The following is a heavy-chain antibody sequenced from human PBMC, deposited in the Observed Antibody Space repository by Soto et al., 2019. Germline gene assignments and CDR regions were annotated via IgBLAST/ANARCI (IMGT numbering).Heavy chain of an antibody. Sequence: SETLRLTCAVSGGSISSSNWWSWVRQPPGKGLEWIGEIYHTGTTNYNPSLKSRVTISVDKSKNQFSLRLSSVTAADTAVYYCDRDQGAMLGVVLQMAVWGHGTSLTAS. CDR3: DRDQGAMLGVVLQMAV. CDR1: GGSISSSNW. J-gene: IGHJ6*02. D-gene: IGHD3-3*01. CDR2: IYHTGTT. V-gene: IGHV4-4*02.